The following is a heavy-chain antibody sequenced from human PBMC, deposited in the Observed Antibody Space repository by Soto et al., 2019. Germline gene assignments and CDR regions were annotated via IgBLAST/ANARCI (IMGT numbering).Heavy chain of an antibody. CDR3: ARGSSSWYVSRSYYYGMDV. CDR1: GGTFSSYA. V-gene: IGHV1-69*01. J-gene: IGHJ6*02. Sequence: QVQLVQSGAEVKKPGSSVKVSCKASGGTFSSYAISWVRQAPGQGLEWMGGIIPIFGTANYAQKFQGKVTITADESTSPAYKQLRSLRPEYKAVYYFARGSSSWYVSRSYYYGMDVWGQGTTVTVSS. D-gene: IGHD6-13*01. CDR2: IIPIFGTA.